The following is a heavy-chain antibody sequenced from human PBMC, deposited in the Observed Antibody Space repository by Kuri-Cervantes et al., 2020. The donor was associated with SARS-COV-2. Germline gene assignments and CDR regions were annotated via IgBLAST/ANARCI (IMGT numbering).Heavy chain of an antibody. V-gene: IGHV3-53*01. CDR1: GFTVSRNY. J-gene: IGHJ6*02. CDR3: ARHRDFWNDGMDV. Sequence: GGSLRLSCAVSGFTVSRNYMSWVRQAPGKRLEWVSIIYRGGTTYYADSVKGRFTISRDISKDTVYLQMDTLRAEDTAVYYCARHRDFWNDGMDVWGQGTTVTVSS. D-gene: IGHD3-3*01. CDR2: IYRGGTT.